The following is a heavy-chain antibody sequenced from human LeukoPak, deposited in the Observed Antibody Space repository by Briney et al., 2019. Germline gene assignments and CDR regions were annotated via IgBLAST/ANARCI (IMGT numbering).Heavy chain of an antibody. CDR1: GGSISSYY. D-gene: IGHD6-13*01. CDR3: ARDHASSYSSSWYLAGWFDP. CDR2: IYTSGST. Sequence: SETLSLTCAVSGGSISSYYWSWIRQPPGKGLEWIGRIYTSGSTNYNPSLKSRVTISVDTSKNQFSLKLSSVTAADTAVYYCARDHASSYSSSWYLAGWFDPWGQGTLVTVSS. V-gene: IGHV4-4*08. J-gene: IGHJ5*02.